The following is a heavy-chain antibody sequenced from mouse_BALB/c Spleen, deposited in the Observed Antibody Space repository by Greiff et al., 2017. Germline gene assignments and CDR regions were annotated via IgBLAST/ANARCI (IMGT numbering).Heavy chain of an antibody. D-gene: IGHD2-1*01. J-gene: IGHJ4*01. Sequence: VQLQQSGAELVRSGASVKLSCTASGFNIKDYYMHWVKQRPEQGLEWIGWIDPENGDTEYAPKFQGKATMTADTSSNTAYLQLSSLTSEDTAVYYCNANGKRLYAMDYWGQGTSVTVAS. CDR3: NANGKRLYAMDY. V-gene: IGHV14-4*02. CDR2: IDPENGDT. CDR1: GFNIKDYY.